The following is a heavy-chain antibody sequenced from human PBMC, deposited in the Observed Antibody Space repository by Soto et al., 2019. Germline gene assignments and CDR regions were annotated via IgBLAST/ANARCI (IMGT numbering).Heavy chain of an antibody. J-gene: IGHJ4*02. CDR1: GFTFSNAW. V-gene: IGHV3-15*07. Sequence: GGSLRLSCAASGFTFSNAWMNWVRQAAGKGREWVGRIKSKTDSRTTDYAAPVKGRFTISRDDSKNTLYLQMNSLKTEDTAVYYCTTDEYGDYLSGYYFDYWGQGTLVTVSS. D-gene: IGHD4-17*01. CDR3: TTDEYGDYLSGYYFDY. CDR2: IKSKTDSRTT.